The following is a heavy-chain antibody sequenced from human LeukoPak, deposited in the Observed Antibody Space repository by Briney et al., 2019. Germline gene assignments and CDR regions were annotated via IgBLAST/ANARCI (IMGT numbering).Heavy chain of an antibody. CDR3: ARDAIFGDAFDI. CDR2: INSDGSSI. J-gene: IGHJ3*02. Sequence: GGSLRLSCAASGFTFSSYWMHWVRQAPGKGLVWVSRINSDGSSISYADSVKVRFTISRDNAKDTLYLQMNSLTAEDTAVYHCARDAIFGDAFDIWGQGTMVTVSS. D-gene: IGHD3-3*02. CDR1: GFTFSSYW. V-gene: IGHV3-74*01.